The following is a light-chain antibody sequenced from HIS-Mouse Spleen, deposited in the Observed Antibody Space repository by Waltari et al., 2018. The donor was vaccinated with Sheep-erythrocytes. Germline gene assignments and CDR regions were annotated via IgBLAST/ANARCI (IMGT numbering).Light chain of an antibody. V-gene: IGLV2-14*03. J-gene: IGLJ1*01. CDR1: SSYVGGYNY. CDR3: SSYTSSSTLV. Sequence: QSALTQPASVSGSPGQSITISCTGTSSYVGGYNYVSWYPQHPGKAPKLMIYDVSNRPAGFSNRFAGSKSGNTASLTISGLQAEDEADYYCSSYTSSSTLVFGTGTKVTVL. CDR2: DVS.